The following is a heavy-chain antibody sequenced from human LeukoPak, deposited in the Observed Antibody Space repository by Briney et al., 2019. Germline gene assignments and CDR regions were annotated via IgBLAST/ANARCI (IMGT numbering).Heavy chain of an antibody. CDR1: GFTLSNYG. CDR2: ISYDGSNK. CDR3: ATNWNLDY. D-gene: IGHD1-1*01. J-gene: IGHJ4*02. Sequence: GGSLRLSCAASGFTLSNYGMHWVRQAPGKGLEWVAVISYDGSNKYFADSEKGRFTISRDNSKNTLYLQMNSLRAEDTAVYYCATNWNLDYWGQGALVTVSS. V-gene: IGHV3-30*03.